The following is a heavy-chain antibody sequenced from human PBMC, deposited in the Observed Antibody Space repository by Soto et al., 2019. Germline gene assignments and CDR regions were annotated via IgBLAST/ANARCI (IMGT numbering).Heavy chain of an antibody. J-gene: IGHJ4*02. CDR2: ISHSGRT. Sequence: SETLSLTCTVSGASLRSGSYYWSWIRQPPGKGLEWIGYISHSGRTNYDPSLRSRLTMSVDTSQNQFSLQLNSVTAADTAVYYCSYGSSFDYWGQGTLVTVSS. CDR3: SYGSSFDY. V-gene: IGHV4-61*01. CDR1: GASLRSGSYY. D-gene: IGHD3-10*01.